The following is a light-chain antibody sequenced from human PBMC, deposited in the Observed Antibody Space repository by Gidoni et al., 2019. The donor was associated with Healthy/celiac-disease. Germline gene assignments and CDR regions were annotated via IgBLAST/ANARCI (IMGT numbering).Light chain of an antibody. CDR1: QSVSSY. CDR3: QQRSNWPS. CDR2: DAS. Sequence: IVLTQSPATLSLSPGERATLACRASQSVSSYLAWYQQKPGQAPRLLIYDASNRATGIPARFSGSGSETDFTLTISSLGPEDLAVYYCQQRSNWPSFXGXTKVEIK. J-gene: IGKJ4*01. V-gene: IGKV3-11*01.